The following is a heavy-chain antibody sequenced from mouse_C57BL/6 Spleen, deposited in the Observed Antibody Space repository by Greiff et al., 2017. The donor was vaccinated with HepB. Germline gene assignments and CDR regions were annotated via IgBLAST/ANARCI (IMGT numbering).Heavy chain of an antibody. V-gene: IGHV5-4*03. D-gene: IGHD2-2*01. Sequence: EVKLVESGGGLVKPGGSLKLSCAASGFTFSSYAMSWVRQTPEKRLEWVATISDGGSYTYYPDNVKGRFTISRDNAKNNLYLQMSHLKSEDTAMYYGARGSLMVDWLAYWGQGTRVTVSA. CDR3: ARGSLMVDWLAY. CDR2: ISDGGSYT. CDR1: GFTFSSYA. J-gene: IGHJ3*01.